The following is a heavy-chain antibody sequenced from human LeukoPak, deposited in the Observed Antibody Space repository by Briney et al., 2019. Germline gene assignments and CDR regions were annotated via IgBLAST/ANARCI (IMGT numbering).Heavy chain of an antibody. D-gene: IGHD6-19*01. J-gene: IGHJ5*02. CDR3: ARDFYSVTDSSDPRGYWFDP. Sequence: GGSLRLSCAASGFTFSSYAMHWVRQAPGKGLEWVAVISYDGSSKYYADSVKGRFTISRDNSKNTLYLQMNSLRAEDTAVYYCARDFYSVTDSSDPRGYWFDPWGQGTLVTVSS. CDR1: GFTFSSYA. V-gene: IGHV3-30-3*01. CDR2: ISYDGSSK.